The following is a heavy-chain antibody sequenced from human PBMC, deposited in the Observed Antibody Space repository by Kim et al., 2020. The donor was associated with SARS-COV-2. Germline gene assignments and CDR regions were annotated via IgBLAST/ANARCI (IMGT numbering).Heavy chain of an antibody. D-gene: IGHD6-19*01. CDR3: ERSSGGDGWQSLDS. Sequence: NPSLKSRVNMSVDTSKNQFSLKVTSVTAADTAVYYCERSSGGDGWQSLDSWGQGNLVTVSS. J-gene: IGHJ4*02. V-gene: IGHV4-39*01.